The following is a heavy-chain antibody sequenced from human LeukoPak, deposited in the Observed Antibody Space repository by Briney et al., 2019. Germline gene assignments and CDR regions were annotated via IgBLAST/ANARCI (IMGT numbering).Heavy chain of an antibody. V-gene: IGHV1-46*01. J-gene: IGHJ4*02. CDR3: ARFAVHRRLTVAGQFGLDY. CDR2: INPSGGTT. CDR1: GYIFTSYN. D-gene: IGHD6-19*01. Sequence: AASVKVSCKASGYIFTSYNIYWVRQAPGQGLEWMGIINPSGGTTNYAQKFKGRVTMTRGTSTSTVYMELSSLRSEDTAVYYCARFAVHRRLTVAGQFGLDYWGQGTLVTVSS.